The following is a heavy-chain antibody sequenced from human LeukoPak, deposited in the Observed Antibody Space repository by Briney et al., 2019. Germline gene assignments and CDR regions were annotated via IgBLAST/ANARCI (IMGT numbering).Heavy chain of an antibody. D-gene: IGHD6-13*01. Sequence: SETLSLTCTVSGYSISSGYYWGWIRQPPGKGLEWIGSIYHSGSTYYNPSLKSRVTISVDTSKNQFSLKLSSVTAADTAVYYCAREVSSSWYFAFDIWGQGTMVTVSS. CDR2: IYHSGST. V-gene: IGHV4-38-2*02. CDR3: AREVSSSWYFAFDI. J-gene: IGHJ3*02. CDR1: GYSISSGYY.